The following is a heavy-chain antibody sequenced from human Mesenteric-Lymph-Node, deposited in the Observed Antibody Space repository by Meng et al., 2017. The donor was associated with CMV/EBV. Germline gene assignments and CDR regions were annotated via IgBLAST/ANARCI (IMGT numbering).Heavy chain of an antibody. V-gene: IGHV3-30*04. CDR2: ISYDGSDK. CDR3: ASSFRFDY. CDR1: GFTFSTYP. J-gene: IGHJ4*02. Sequence: GESLKISCAASGFTFSTYPMHWVRQAPGKGLEWVAVISYDGSDKYYADSVKGRLTISRDNSKNTLYLQMNSLRAEDTAIYYCASSFRFDYWGQGTLVTVSS.